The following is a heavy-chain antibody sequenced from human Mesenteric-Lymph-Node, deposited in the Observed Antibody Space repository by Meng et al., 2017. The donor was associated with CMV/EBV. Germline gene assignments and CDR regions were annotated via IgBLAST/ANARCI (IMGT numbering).Heavy chain of an antibody. J-gene: IGHJ6*02. Sequence: SETLSLTCSVSGDSVNNDNCFWAWIRQPPGKGLEYLGFVYYSGSTNASPSLRGRVSFSVDTSKNQFSLKLRSVTAADTALYYCARMSSVYAMDVWGQGTTVTVSS. CDR2: VYYSGST. CDR1: GDSVNNDNCF. CDR3: ARMSSVYAMDV. D-gene: IGHD6-19*01. V-gene: IGHV4-61*01.